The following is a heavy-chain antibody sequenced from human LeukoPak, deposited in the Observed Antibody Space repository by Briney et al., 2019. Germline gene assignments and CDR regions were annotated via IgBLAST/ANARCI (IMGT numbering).Heavy chain of an antibody. CDR3: ARDLYYYGSGSYYAGDP. D-gene: IGHD3-10*01. J-gene: IGHJ5*02. Sequence: ASVKVSCKASGYTFTSYGISWVRQAPGQGLEWMGWISAYNGNTNYAQKLQGRVTMTTDTSTSTAYTELRSLRSDDTAVYYCARDLYYYGSGSYYAGDPWGQGTLVTVSS. CDR2: ISAYNGNT. CDR1: GYTFTSYG. V-gene: IGHV1-18*01.